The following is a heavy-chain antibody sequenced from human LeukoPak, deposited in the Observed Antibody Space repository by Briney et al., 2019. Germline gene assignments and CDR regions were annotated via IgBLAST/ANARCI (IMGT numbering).Heavy chain of an antibody. Sequence: ASVKVSCKASGYTFTNYGFSWVRQAPGQGLEWMGWINPNSGGTNYAQKFQGRVTMTRDTSISTAYMELSRLRSDDTAVYYCAREDEERAFDIWGQGTMVTVSS. V-gene: IGHV1-2*02. D-gene: IGHD6-25*01. CDR1: GYTFTNYG. CDR3: AREDEERAFDI. J-gene: IGHJ3*02. CDR2: INPNSGGT.